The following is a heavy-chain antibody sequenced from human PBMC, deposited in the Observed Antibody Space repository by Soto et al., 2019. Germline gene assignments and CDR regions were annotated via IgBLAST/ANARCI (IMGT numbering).Heavy chain of an antibody. V-gene: IGHV4-59*01. Sequence: SETLSLTCSVSGDSISDSWWSWIRQSPGKGLQWIGSIYSSGNANYNPSLTSRVAFSIDTSRNHISLNLRSVTAADTAVYFCARGYSELYSGYDYLFDPWGQGTLVTVSS. CDR1: GDSISDSW. CDR2: IYSSGNA. CDR3: ARGYSELYSGYDYLFDP. D-gene: IGHD5-12*01. J-gene: IGHJ5*02.